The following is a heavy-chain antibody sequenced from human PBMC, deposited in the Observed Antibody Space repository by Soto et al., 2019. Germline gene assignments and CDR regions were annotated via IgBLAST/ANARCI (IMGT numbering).Heavy chain of an antibody. Sequence: GESLKISCKGSGYSFTSYWISWVRQMPGKGLEWMGRIDPSDSYTNYSPSFQGHVTISADKSISTAYLQWSSLKASDTAMYYCTIFEVAHDAFDIWGQGTIVTVSS. D-gene: IGHD3-3*01. CDR1: GYSFTSYW. V-gene: IGHV5-10-1*01. CDR3: TIFEVAHDAFDI. J-gene: IGHJ3*02. CDR2: IDPSDSYT.